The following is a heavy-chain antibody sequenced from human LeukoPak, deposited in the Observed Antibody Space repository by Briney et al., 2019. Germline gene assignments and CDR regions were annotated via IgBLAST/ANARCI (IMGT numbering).Heavy chain of an antibody. J-gene: IGHJ3*02. V-gene: IGHV4-31*03. CDR3: ARGYGSWKYQLPQERGDAFDI. CDR2: IYYSGST. CDR1: GGSISRGGYY. D-gene: IGHD2-2*01. Sequence: PSETLSLTCTVPGGSISRGGYYWSWIRQHPGKGLEWIGYIYYSGSTYYNPSLKSRVTISVDTSKNQFSLKLSSVTAADTAVYYCARGYGSWKYQLPQERGDAFDIWGQGTMVTVSS.